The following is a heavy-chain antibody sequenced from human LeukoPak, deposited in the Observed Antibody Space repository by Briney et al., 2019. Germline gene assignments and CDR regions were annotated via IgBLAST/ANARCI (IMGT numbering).Heavy chain of an antibody. CDR3: ARGPSVESWFDP. CDR2: MNPYSGNT. CDR1: GYTFTSYD. Sequence: ASVKVSCKASGYTFTSYDINWVRQATGEGLEWMGWMNPYSGNTGFAQKFQGRVTITRNTSTSTAYMELSSLTSEDTAVYYCARGPSVESWFDPWGQGTLVTVSS. V-gene: IGHV1-8*03. J-gene: IGHJ5*02.